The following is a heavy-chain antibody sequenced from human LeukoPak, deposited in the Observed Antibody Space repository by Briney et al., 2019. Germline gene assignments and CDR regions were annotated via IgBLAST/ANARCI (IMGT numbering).Heavy chain of an antibody. CDR1: GGSISSGGYY. CDR2: IYYSGST. Sequence: SETLSLTCTVSGGSISSGGYYWSWIRQHPGKGLEWIGYIYYSGSTYYDPSLKSRVTISVDTSKNQFSLKLSSVTAADTAVYYCARGPYDSSGYYYVYWGQGTLVTVSS. D-gene: IGHD3-22*01. J-gene: IGHJ4*02. CDR3: ARGPYDSSGYYYVY. V-gene: IGHV4-31*03.